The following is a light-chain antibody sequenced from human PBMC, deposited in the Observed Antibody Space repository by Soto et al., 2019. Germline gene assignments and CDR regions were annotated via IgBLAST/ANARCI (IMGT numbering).Light chain of an antibody. CDR3: NSYTSSSTYVL. V-gene: IGLV2-14*03. Sequence: QSALTQPASVSGSPGQSITISCTGSSSDVGGYSYVSWYQHHPGKAPKLMIYDVDNRPSGVSNCFSGSKSGNTASLTISGLQAEDEADYYCNSYTSSSTYVLFGGGTKLTVL. CDR2: DVD. CDR1: SSDVGGYSY. J-gene: IGLJ2*01.